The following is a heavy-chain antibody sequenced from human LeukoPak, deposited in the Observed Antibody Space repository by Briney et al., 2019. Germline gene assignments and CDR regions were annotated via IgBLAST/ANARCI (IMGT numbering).Heavy chain of an antibody. J-gene: IGHJ4*02. V-gene: IGHV1-46*01. CDR1: GYTFTSHY. CDR3: AAPGASGFVGNFWSGPLDF. D-gene: IGHD3-3*01. Sequence: ASVKVSCRASGYTFTSHYMHWVRQAPGQGLEWMGIINPSAGSTNYPQKFQGRVTMTRDTSTSTVYMGLSSLRSEDTAVYYCAAPGASGFVGNFWSGPLDFWGQGTLVTVSS. CDR2: INPSAGST.